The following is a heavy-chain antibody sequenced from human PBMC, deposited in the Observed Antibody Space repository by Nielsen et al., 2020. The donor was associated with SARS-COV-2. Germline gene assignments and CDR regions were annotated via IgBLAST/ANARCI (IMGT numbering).Heavy chain of an antibody. CDR3: ARRFRNVGNNYDILTGYYYFDY. D-gene: IGHD3-9*01. CDR2: IYPGDSDT. V-gene: IGHV5-51*01. Sequence: GESLKISCQGSGYSFTSYWIGWVRQMPGKGLEWMGIIYPGDSDTRYSPSFQGQVTISADKSISTAYLQWSSLKASDTAMYYCARRFRNVGNNYDILTGYYYFDYWGQGTLVTVSS. CDR1: GYSFTSYW. J-gene: IGHJ4*02.